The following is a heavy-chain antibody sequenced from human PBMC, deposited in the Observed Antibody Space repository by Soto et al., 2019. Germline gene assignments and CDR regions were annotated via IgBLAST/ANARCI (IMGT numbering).Heavy chain of an antibody. CDR3: ARPYGSVDAFDI. V-gene: IGHV3-48*03. Sequence: GGSLRLSCAASGFPFTSSEMKWVRQAPGKGLEWVSYISNSGNTIYYADSVKGRFTISRDNAKNSLYLQMNSLRAEDTAVYYCARPYGSVDAFDIWGQGTMVTVSS. J-gene: IGHJ3*02. CDR2: ISNSGNTI. D-gene: IGHD3-10*01. CDR1: GFPFTSSE.